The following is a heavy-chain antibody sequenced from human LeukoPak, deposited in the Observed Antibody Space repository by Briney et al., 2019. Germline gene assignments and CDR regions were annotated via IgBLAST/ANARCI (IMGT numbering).Heavy chain of an antibody. CDR3: ARGRKMYYDILTGVGWFDP. CDR1: GYTFTGYY. J-gene: IGHJ5*02. CDR2: INPNSGGT. V-gene: IGHV1-2*02. D-gene: IGHD3-9*01. Sequence: ASVKVSCKASGYTFTGYYMHWVRQAPGQGLEWMGWINPNSGGTNYAQKFQGRVTMTRDTSISTAYMELSRLRSEDTAVYYCARGRKMYYDILTGVGWFDPWGQGTLVTVSS.